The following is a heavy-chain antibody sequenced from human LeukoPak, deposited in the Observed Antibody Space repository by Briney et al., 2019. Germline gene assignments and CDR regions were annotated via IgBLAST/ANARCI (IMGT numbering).Heavy chain of an antibody. CDR1: GFTFSSYA. V-gene: IGHV3-30-3*01. Sequence: GGSLRLSCAASGFTFSSYAMHWVRQAPGKGLEWVAVVSYDGSSKYYADSVKGRSTISRDNSKNTLDLQMNSLRTEGTAVYYCAKVNPPDYYDSSGYDYWGQGTLVTVSS. J-gene: IGHJ4*02. D-gene: IGHD3-22*01. CDR3: AKVNPPDYYDSSGYDY. CDR2: VSYDGSSK.